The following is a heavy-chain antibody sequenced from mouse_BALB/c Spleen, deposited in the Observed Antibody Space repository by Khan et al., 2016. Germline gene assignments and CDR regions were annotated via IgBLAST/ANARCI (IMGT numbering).Heavy chain of an antibody. CDR2: IRSGGST. CDR3: AREDYGNYGADFDY. J-gene: IGHJ2*01. CDR1: GFTFSSYA. D-gene: IGHD2-1*01. V-gene: IGHV5-6-5*01. Sequence: EVELVESGGGLVKPGGSLKLSCAASGFTFSSYATPWVRQTPEKRLEWVASIRSGGSTYYPDSVKGRFTIPRDNARNILNLQMSSLRSEGAAMYYCAREDYGNYGADFDYWGQGTTLTVSS.